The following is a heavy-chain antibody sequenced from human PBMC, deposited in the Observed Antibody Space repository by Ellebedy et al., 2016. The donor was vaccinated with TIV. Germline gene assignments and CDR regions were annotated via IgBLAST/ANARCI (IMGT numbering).Heavy chain of an antibody. CDR2: IKQDGSEK. Sequence: PGGSLRLSCAASGFTFSNYWMTWVRQAPGKGLEWVAHIKQDGSEKYYVDSVKGRFTISRDNAENSLYLQMNSLRAEDTAVYYCARRGLAAGGTLLYYWGQGTLVTVSS. CDR1: GFTFSNYW. V-gene: IGHV3-7*03. CDR3: ARRGLAAGGTLLYY. D-gene: IGHD6-13*01. J-gene: IGHJ4*02.